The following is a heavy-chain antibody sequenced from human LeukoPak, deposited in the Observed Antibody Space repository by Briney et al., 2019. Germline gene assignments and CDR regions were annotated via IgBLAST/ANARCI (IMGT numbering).Heavy chain of an antibody. Sequence: SETLSLTCTVSGGSISSYYWSWIRQPPGKGLEWIGYIYYSGSTNYNPSLKSRVTISVDTSKSQFSLKLSSVTAADTAVYYCAWRYYYGSGSGQFDYWGRGTLVTVSS. V-gene: IGHV4-59*01. D-gene: IGHD3-10*01. CDR1: GGSISSYY. J-gene: IGHJ4*02. CDR3: AWRYYYGSGSGQFDY. CDR2: IYYSGST.